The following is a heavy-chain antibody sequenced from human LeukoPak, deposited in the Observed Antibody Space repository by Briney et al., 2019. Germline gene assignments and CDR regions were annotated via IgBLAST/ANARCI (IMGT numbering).Heavy chain of an antibody. D-gene: IGHD6-13*01. V-gene: IGHV3-15*01. CDR1: GFTFSSAW. Sequence: GGSLRLSCAASGFTFSSAWMSWVRQAPGKGLEWVGRIKSKTDGGTTDYAAPVKGRFTISRDDSKNTLYLQMNSLKTEDTAVYYCITERYSSSWYWSDYYYYMDVWGKGPRSPSP. CDR2: IKSKTDGGTT. CDR3: ITERYSSSWYWSDYYYYMDV. J-gene: IGHJ6*03.